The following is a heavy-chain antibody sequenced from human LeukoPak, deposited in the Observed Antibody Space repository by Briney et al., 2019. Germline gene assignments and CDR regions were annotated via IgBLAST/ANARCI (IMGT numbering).Heavy chain of an antibody. CDR2: ISGSGGST. Sequence: GGSLRLSCAASGFTFSSYAMSWVRQAAGKGLEWVSAISGSGGSTYYADSVKGRFTISRDNSKNTLYLQMNSLRAEDTAVYYCAKWDSSGYLRYFDYWGQGTLVIVSS. J-gene: IGHJ4*02. CDR3: AKWDSSGYLRYFDY. V-gene: IGHV3-23*01. CDR1: GFTFSSYA. D-gene: IGHD3-22*01.